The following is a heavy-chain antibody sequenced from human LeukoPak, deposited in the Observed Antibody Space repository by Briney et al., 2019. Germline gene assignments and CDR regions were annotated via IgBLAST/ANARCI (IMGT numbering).Heavy chain of an antibody. J-gene: IGHJ4*02. Sequence: GGSLRLSCAASGFTFSSYWMSWVRQAPGKGLEWVANIKSDGSERYYVDSVKGRFTISRDNAKISLYLQMNSLRAEDTAVYYCARGTNCYDRSGYYPDYWGQGTLVTVPS. CDR2: IKSDGSER. CDR1: GFTFSSYW. CDR3: ARGTNCYDRSGYYPDY. V-gene: IGHV3-7*01. D-gene: IGHD3-22*01.